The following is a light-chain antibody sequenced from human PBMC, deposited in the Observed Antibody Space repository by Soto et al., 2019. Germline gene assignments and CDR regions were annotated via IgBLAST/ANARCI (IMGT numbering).Light chain of an antibody. V-gene: IGLV2-14*01. CDR2: DVS. Sequence: QSVLTQPASVSGSPGQSITISCTGTRSDVGDYNYVSWYQQHPGKAPKLMIYDVSNRPSGVSNRFSGSKSGNTASLTISGLQAEDEADYYCSSYTSSATPVVFGAGTKVTVL. CDR1: RSDVGDYNY. J-gene: IGLJ1*01. CDR3: SSYTSSATPVV.